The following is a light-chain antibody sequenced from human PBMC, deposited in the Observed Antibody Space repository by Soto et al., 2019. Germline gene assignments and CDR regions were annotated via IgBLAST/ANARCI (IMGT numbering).Light chain of an antibody. CDR2: DAS. Sequence: DIVLTQSPATLSLSPGERATLSCRASESVSNYVAWYQQKPGQAPRLIIYDASNRASGVQVRFNGSGSGTDFALSICSLEPEDFAVYYCQQRTNMYTFGQGNKVEIK. CDR1: ESVSNY. V-gene: IGKV3-11*01. CDR3: QQRTNMYT. J-gene: IGKJ2*01.